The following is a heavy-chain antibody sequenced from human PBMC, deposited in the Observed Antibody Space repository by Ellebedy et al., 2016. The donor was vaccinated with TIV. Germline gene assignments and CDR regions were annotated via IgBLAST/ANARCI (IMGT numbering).Heavy chain of an antibody. D-gene: IGHD3-3*01. CDR1: GFTFSSYG. J-gene: IGHJ4*02. CDR2: IWYDGSNK. V-gene: IGHV3-33*06. CDR3: AKYPSRGRYDFWSGYKSDYFDY. Sequence: GGSLRLSXAASGFTFSSYGMHWVRQAPGKGLEWVAVIWYDGSNKYYADSVKGRFTISRDNSKNTLYLQMNSLRAEDTAVYYCAKYPSRGRYDFWSGYKSDYFDYWGQGTLVTVSS.